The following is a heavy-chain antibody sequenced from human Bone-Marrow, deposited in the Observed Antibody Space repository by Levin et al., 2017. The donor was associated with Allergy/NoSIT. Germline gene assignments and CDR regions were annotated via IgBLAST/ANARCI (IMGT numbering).Heavy chain of an antibody. CDR2: INWNGDTT. CDR1: GFTFADYT. CDR3: AKSRYNCNYTVYYYGMGV. Sequence: GGSLRLSCAASGFTFADYTMHWVRQAPGKGLQWVSLINWNGDTTHYADSVKGRFTISRDNSKSSLYLHMNSLRSDDAALYFCAKSRYNCNYTVYYYGMGVWGQGTTVNV. D-gene: IGHD1-7*01. V-gene: IGHV3-43*01. J-gene: IGHJ6*02.